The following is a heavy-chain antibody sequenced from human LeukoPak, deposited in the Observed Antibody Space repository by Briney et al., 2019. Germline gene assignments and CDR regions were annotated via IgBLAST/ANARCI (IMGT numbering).Heavy chain of an antibody. V-gene: IGHV4-31*03. J-gene: IGHJ4*02. CDR2: ICYSGRT. D-gene: IGHD5-24*01. CDR3: ARGVRWLQLSYFDY. Sequence: SQTLSLTCPVSGGSISSGVYYWSWIRQHPGKGLEWIGYICYSGRTYYNPSLKSRVTISVDTSKNQFSLKLSSVTAADTAVYYCARGVRWLQLSYFDYWGQGTLVTVSS. CDR1: GGSISSGVYY.